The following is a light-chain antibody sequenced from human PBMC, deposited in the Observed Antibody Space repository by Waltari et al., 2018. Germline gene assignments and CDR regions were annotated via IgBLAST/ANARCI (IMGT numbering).Light chain of an antibody. CDR2: DAS. Sequence: EIVLTQSPATLSMSPGERVTLSCRARQSVGSDLAWYQQKPGQAPRLLIYDASNRATGIPARFSGSGSGTDFTLTISSLESEDFAVYYCQNRRKWPPVFTFGPGTKVEIK. CDR3: QNRRKWPPVFT. J-gene: IGKJ3*01. V-gene: IGKV3-11*01. CDR1: QSVGSD.